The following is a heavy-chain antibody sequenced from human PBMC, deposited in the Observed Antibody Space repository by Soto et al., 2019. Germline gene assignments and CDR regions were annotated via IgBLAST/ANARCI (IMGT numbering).Heavy chain of an antibody. J-gene: IGHJ3*02. CDR3: AKARPSGGYYYVEAFDI. D-gene: IGHD3-16*01. CDR1: GFTFSSYA. V-gene: IGHV3-23*01. CDR2: ISDTGGST. Sequence: GGSLRLSCAASGFTFSSYAMSWVRQAPGKGLEWVSVISDTGGSTYYADSVKGRFTISRDNSKNTLYVQMNSLGAEDTAVYYCAKARPSGGYYYVEAFDIWGQGTMVTVSS.